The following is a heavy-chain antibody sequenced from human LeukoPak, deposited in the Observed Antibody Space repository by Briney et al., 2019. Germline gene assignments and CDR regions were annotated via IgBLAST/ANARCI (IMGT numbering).Heavy chain of an antibody. CDR1: GFTFSSYD. D-gene: IGHD1-26*01. Sequence: GGSLRLSCAASGFTFSSYDMDWVRQAPGKGLEWVAVVSYDGSNKYYANSVKGRFTISRDDAKNSLYLQMNSLRDEDTAVFYCARILSGSGSYGAFDIWGQGTMVTVSS. CDR2: VSYDGSNK. V-gene: IGHV3-30*03. J-gene: IGHJ3*02. CDR3: ARILSGSGSYGAFDI.